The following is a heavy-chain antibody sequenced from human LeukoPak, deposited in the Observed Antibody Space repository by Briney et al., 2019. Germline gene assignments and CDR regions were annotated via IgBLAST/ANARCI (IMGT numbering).Heavy chain of an antibody. CDR1: GGSISSHY. J-gene: IGHJ4*02. CDR3: AAIYYYGAGSQFNDY. CDR2: IHYSGGST. D-gene: IGHD3-10*01. Sequence: SETLSLTCTVSGGSISSHYWSWFRQPPGKGLKWIGYIHYSGGSTNYNPSLKSRVTISVDTSKNQFSLKMSSVTATDTAVYYCAAIYYYGAGSQFNDYWGQGTLVTVSS. V-gene: IGHV4-59*08.